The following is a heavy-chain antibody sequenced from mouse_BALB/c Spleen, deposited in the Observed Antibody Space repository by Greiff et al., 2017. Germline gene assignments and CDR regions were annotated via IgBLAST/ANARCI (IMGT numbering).Heavy chain of an antibody. CDR1: GYTFTSYW. D-gene: IGHD2-4*01. CDR2: IYPSDSYT. J-gene: IGHJ3*01. V-gene: IGHV1-69*02. CDR3: TRYPDYDRALFAY. Sequence: QVHVKQSGAELVRPGASVKLSCKASGYTFTSYWINWVKQRPGQGLEWIGNIYPSDSYTNYNQKFKDKATLTVDKSSSTAYMQLSSPTSEDSAVYYCTRYPDYDRALFAYWGQGTLVTVSA.